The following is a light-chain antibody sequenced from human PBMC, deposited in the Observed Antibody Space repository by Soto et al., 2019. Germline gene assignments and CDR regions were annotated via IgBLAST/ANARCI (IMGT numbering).Light chain of an antibody. CDR3: CSYAGSYTWV. J-gene: IGLJ2*01. CDR1: SSDVGGYNY. V-gene: IGLV2-11*01. CDR2: DVS. Sequence: SAVTQPRTVSGSPGQSVTISCTGTSSDVGGYNYVSWYQQHPGKAPKLMIYDVSKRPSGVPDRFSGSKSGNTASLTISGLQAEDEADYYCCSYAGSYTWVFGGGTKVTV.